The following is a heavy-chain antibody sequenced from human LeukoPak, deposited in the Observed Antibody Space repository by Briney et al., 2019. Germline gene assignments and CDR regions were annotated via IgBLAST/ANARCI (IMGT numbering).Heavy chain of an antibody. CDR2: IHTSGNT. J-gene: IGHJ4*02. CDR3: ARAIAARRRVGWDYFDY. V-gene: IGHV4-61*02. D-gene: IGHD6-6*01. Sequence: PSETLSLTCTVSGVSISSGSYYWSWIRQPAGKGLEWIGRIHTSGNTNYNPSLKSRVTISIDTSKNQISLKLSSVTAADTAVYFCARAIAARRRVGWDYFDYWGQGTLVTVSS. CDR1: GVSISSGSYY.